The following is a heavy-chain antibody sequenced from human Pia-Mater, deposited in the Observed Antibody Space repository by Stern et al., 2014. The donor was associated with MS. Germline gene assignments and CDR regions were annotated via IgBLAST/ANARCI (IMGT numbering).Heavy chain of an antibody. CDR3: ARGKGWFDP. Sequence: QVQLQESGPGLVKPSETLSLTCTVSGGSISSYYWSWIRQPPGKGLEWIGYIYYSGSTNSNPSLKSRVTISVDTSNNQFSLKLSSVTAADTAVYYCARGKGWFDPWGQGTLVTVSS. CDR1: GGSISSYY. CDR2: IYYSGST. V-gene: IGHV4-59*01. J-gene: IGHJ5*02.